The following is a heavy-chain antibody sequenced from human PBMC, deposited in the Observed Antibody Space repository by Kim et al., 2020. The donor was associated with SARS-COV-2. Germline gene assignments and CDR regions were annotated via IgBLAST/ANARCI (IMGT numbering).Heavy chain of an antibody. D-gene: IGHD4-4*01. J-gene: IGHJ4*02. Sequence: TSYADPVKGRFTISRDNAKNTLYLQMNSLGAEDTAVYYCARDHFTVNDYWGQGTLVTVSS. CDR2: T. CDR3: ARDHFTVNDY. V-gene: IGHV3-74*01.